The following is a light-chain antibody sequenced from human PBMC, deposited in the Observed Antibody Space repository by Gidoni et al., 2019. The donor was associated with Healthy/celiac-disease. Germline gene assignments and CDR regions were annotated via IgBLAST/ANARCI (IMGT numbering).Light chain of an antibody. CDR3: QQYNNWPPKA. Sequence: EIVMTHSPATLSVSPGERATLSCRASQSFSSNLAWYQQKPGQAPRLLIYGASTRATGIPARFSGSGSGTEFTLTISSLQSEDFAVYYCQQYNNWPPKAFGGGTKVEIK. CDR1: QSFSSN. J-gene: IGKJ4*01. CDR2: GAS. V-gene: IGKV3-15*01.